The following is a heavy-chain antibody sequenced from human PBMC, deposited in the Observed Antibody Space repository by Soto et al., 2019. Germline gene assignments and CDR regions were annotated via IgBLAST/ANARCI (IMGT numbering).Heavy chain of an antibody. V-gene: IGHV1-69*13. D-gene: IGHD2-2*01. CDR3: ARERSVGYCITTTCPKPFYYYAMDV. CDR1: GGTFTNYA. Sequence: SVKVSCKASGGTFTNYAFSWVRQAPGQGLEWMGGIIPIFGTPDYAQKFQGRVTITADESTRTASMGLSSLRSDDTAVYYCARERSVGYCITTTCPKPFYYYAMDVWGQGTTVTVSS. CDR2: IIPIFGTP. J-gene: IGHJ6*02.